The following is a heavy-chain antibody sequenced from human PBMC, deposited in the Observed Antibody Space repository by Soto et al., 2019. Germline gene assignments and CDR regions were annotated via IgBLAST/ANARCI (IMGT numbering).Heavy chain of an antibody. CDR1: GFTFSSYG. CDR2: ILYDGSNK. V-gene: IGHV3-30*18. D-gene: IGHD1-26*01. Sequence: PGGSLSLSCAASGFTFSSYGMHWVRQAPGKGLEWVAVILYDGSNKYYAASVKGRFTISRDNSKNTLYLQMNSLRAEATAVYYCAKVGGGVGATSYGIDAWRKGTRVTVAS. CDR3: AKVGGGVGATSYGIDA. J-gene: IGHJ6*04.